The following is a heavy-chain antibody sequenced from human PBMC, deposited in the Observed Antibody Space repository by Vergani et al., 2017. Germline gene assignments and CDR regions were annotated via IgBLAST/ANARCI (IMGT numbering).Heavy chain of an antibody. J-gene: IGHJ4*02. CDR2: INHSGST. Sequence: QVQLQESGPGLVKPSETLSLTCTVSGGSISSYYWSWIRQPPGKGLEWIGEINHSGSTNYNPSLKSRVTISVDTSKNQFSLKLSSVTAADTAVYYCARASRYYYGSGSLSLGYWGQGTLVTVCS. V-gene: IGHV4-59*12. CDR1: GGSISSYY. CDR3: ARASRYYYGSGSLSLGY. D-gene: IGHD3-10*01.